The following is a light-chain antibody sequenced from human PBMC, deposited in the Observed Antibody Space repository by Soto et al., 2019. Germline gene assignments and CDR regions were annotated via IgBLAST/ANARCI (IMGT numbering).Light chain of an antibody. V-gene: IGKV1-6*01. CDR2: HAS. Sequence: ALQMTQSPSSLSASVGDRVTITCRASRGVGNDLGWYQQKPGKAPKLLIYHASTLQSGVPSRFSGSGSDTDFTLTISSLQAEDFATYYCLQDYDNPLTFGGGTKVGIK. J-gene: IGKJ4*01. CDR1: RGVGND. CDR3: LQDYDNPLT.